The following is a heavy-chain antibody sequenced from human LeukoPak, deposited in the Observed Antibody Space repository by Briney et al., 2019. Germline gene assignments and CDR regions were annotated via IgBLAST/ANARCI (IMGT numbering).Heavy chain of an antibody. CDR3: ARTTLAGAFDI. CDR1: GGSFSGYY. D-gene: IGHD1-1*01. J-gene: IGHJ3*02. V-gene: IGHV4-34*01. CDR2: INHSGST. Sequence: PSETLSLTCAVYGGSFSGYYWSWIRQPPWKGLEWIGEINHSGSTNYNPSLKSRVTISVDTSKNQFSLKLSSVTAADTAVYYCARTTLAGAFDIWGQGTMVTVSS.